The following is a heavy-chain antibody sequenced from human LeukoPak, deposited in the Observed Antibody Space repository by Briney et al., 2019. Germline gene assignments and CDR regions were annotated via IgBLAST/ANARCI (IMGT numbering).Heavy chain of an antibody. CDR1: GYTFTGYY. CDR2: INPNSGGT. V-gene: IGHV1-2*02. Sequence: ASVKVSCKASGYTFTGYYMHWVRQAPGQGLEWMGWINPNSGGTNYAQKFQGRVTMTRDTSISTAYMELSRLRSDDTAVYYCARDLNSLLWFGELLYWFDPWGQGPLVTVSS. J-gene: IGHJ5*02. CDR3: ARDLNSLLWFGELLYWFDP. D-gene: IGHD3-10*01.